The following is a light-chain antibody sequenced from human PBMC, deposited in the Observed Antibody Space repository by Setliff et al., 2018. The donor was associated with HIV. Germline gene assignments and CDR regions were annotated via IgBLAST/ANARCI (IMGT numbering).Light chain of an antibody. V-gene: IGKV2-28*01. Sequence: DIVMTQSPLSLPVTPGEPASISCRSSQSLLDTNGYNYLDWFLQKPGQSPQLLIYLGSNRASGVPDGFSGSGSGTDFTLKISRVEAEDVGVYYCMQALQTPLTFGGGTRWIS. CDR2: LGS. J-gene: IGKJ4*01. CDR1: QSLLDTNGYNY. CDR3: MQALQTPLT.